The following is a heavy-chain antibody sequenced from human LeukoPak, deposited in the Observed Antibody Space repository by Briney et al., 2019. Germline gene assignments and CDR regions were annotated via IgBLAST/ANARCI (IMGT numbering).Heavy chain of an antibody. CDR1: GFTFSSYW. CDR3: ARERRIVVVPAARAGNYYYYYGMDV. Sequence: GGSLRLSCAASGFTFSSYWMSWVRQAPGKGLEWVANIKQDGSEEYYVDSVKGRFTISRDNAKNSLYLQMNSLRAEDTAVYYWARERRIVVVPAARAGNYYYYYGMDVWGQGTTVTVSS. CDR2: IKQDGSEE. J-gene: IGHJ6*02. V-gene: IGHV3-7*03. D-gene: IGHD2-2*01.